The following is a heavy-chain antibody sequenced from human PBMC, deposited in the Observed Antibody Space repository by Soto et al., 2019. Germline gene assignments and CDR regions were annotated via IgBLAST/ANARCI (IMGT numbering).Heavy chain of an antibody. J-gene: IGHJ4*02. D-gene: IGHD1-26*01. CDR3: ARDQWGELLFDY. CDR2: INWNGGST. Sequence: AGGSLRLSCAASGFTFDDYGMSWVRQAPGKGLEWVSGINWNGGSTGYADSVKGRFTISRDNAKNSLYLQMNSLRAEDTALYYCARDQWGELLFDYWGQGTLVTVSS. CDR1: GFTFDDYG. V-gene: IGHV3-20*04.